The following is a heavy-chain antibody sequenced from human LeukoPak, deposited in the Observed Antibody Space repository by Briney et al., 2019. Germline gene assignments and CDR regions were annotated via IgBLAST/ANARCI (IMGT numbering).Heavy chain of an antibody. D-gene: IGHD3-9*01. CDR2: ITGSGAST. V-gene: IGHV3-23*01. Sequence: GGSLRLSCVASGFTFNAYAMTWVRQAPGKGLDGVSLITGSGASTYYADSVKGRFTISRDNSENTLYLQMNSLRAEDTAVYYCAKAAILRYFEYWGQGTLVTVSP. CDR1: GFTFNAYA. CDR3: AKAAILRYFEY. J-gene: IGHJ4*02.